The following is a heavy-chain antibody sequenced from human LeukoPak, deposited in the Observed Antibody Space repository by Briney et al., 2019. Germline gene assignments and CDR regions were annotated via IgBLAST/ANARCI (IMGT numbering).Heavy chain of an antibody. CDR1: GFTFSSYA. V-gene: IGHV3-30*04. D-gene: IGHD3-3*01. CDR3: ARDRTIFGVTIFDY. J-gene: IGHJ4*02. Sequence: GGSLRLSCAASGFTFSSYAMHWVRQAPGKGLEWVAVISYDGSNKYYADSVKGRFTISRDNSKNTLYLQMNSLRAEDTAVYYCARDRTIFGVTIFDYWGQGTLVTVSS. CDR2: ISYDGSNK.